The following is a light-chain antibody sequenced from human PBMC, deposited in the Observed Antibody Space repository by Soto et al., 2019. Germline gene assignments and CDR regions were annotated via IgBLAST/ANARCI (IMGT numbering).Light chain of an antibody. CDR3: HQFGSSPLAFT. CDR1: QSVSTRY. J-gene: IGKJ2*01. V-gene: IGKV3-20*01. CDR2: GAS. Sequence: ESMLTQSPGTLSLSPGERATLSCRASQSVSTRYSAWYQQKPGQAPRLLIYGASNRAAGIPDRFSGSRSGTDLTLTISRLEPEDFAVYYCHQFGSSPLAFTFGQGTKLEI.